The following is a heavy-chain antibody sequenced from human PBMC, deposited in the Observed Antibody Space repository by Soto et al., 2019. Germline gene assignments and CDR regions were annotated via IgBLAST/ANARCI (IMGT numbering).Heavy chain of an antibody. CDR3: ARFPQTAIVGAAYFDY. J-gene: IGHJ4*02. CDR2: IIPILGIA. V-gene: IGHV1-69*02. D-gene: IGHD1-26*01. Sequence: QVQLVQSGAEVKKPGSSVKVSCKASGGTFSSYIISWVRQAPGQGLEWMGRIIPILGIANYAQKFQGRVTITADKSTGTAYMDLSSLRSEDTAVYYCARFPQTAIVGAAYFDYWGQGTLVTVSS. CDR1: GGTFSSYI.